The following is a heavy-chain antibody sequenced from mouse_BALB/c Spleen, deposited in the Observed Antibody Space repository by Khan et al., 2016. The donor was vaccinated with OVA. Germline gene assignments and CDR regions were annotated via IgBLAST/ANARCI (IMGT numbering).Heavy chain of an antibody. CDR2: ISTGGHYT. CDR3: ARLAYYYDSGGFAY. Sequence: EVKLVESGGDLVVPGGSLKLSCAASGFTFSTYGMSWVRQTPDKRLEWVATISTGGHYTYYPDSVRGRFTISRDNAKNTLYLQMTSLKSEDTAMFYCARLAYYYDSGGFAYWGQGTLVTVSA. J-gene: IGHJ3*01. CDR1: GFTFSTYG. D-gene: IGHD1-1*01. V-gene: IGHV5-6*01.